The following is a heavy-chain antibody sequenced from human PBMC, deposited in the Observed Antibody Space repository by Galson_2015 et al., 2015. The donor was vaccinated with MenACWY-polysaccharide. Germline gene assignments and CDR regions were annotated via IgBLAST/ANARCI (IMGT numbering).Heavy chain of an antibody. J-gene: IGHJ4*02. CDR3: ARISLQSRNFDF. V-gene: IGHV3-23*01. CDR1: GFSFSAYA. Sequence: SLRLSCAASGFSFSAYAMGWVRHIPGKGLEWVSSITGSGGHAFYADSVRGRFTMSKDNSKNMLFLQMDTLRAEDTAVYHCARISLQSRNFDFWGQGTLVTVSS. CDR2: ITGSGGHA.